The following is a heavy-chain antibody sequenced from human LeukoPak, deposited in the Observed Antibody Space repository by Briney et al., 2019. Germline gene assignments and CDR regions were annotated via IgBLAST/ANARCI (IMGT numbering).Heavy chain of an antibody. Sequence: PGRSLRLSCTASGFTFCDYAMSWVRQAPGKGLEWVGFIRSKAYGGTTEYAASVKGRFTISRDDSKSIAYLQMNSLKTEDTAVYYCTRVSRPYYYDSSGYYDYWGQGTLVTVSS. V-gene: IGHV3-49*04. CDR3: TRVSRPYYYDSSGYYDY. D-gene: IGHD3-22*01. J-gene: IGHJ4*02. CDR1: GFTFCDYA. CDR2: IRSKAYGGTT.